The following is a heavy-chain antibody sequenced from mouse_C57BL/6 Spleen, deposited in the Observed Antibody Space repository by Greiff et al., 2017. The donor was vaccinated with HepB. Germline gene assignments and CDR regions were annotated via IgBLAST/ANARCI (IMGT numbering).Heavy chain of an antibody. V-gene: IGHV1-42*01. D-gene: IGHD2-4*01. CDR2: INPSTGGT. CDR3: ARGGIGLRRDYYAMDY. CDR1: GYSFTGYY. J-gene: IGHJ4*01. Sequence: VHVKQSGPELVKPGASVKISCKASGYSFTGYYMNWVKQSPEKSLEWIGEINPSTGGTTYNQKFKAKATLTVDKSSSTAYMQLKSLTSEDSAVYYCARGGIGLRRDYYAMDYWGQGTSVTVSS.